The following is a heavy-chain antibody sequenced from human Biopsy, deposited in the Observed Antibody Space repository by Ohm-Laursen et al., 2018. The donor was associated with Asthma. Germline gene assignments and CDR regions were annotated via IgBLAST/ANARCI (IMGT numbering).Heavy chain of an antibody. CDR2: INPNGGAT. CDR1: GYSFTDYH. J-gene: IGHJ5*02. Sequence: GASVKVSCNASGYSFTDYHLHWVRQAPGEGLEWMGRINPNGGATIYAQKFQGRVTMTRDTSISTAYMELSRLTSDDTAVYYCARVQKSPGDRWFDPWGQGTLVTVSS. D-gene: IGHD7-27*01. V-gene: IGHV1-2*06. CDR3: ARVQKSPGDRWFDP.